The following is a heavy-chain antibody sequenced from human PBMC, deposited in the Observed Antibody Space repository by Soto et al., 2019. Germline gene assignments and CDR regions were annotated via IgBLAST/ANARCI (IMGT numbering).Heavy chain of an antibody. CDR1: GFTVSTYG. V-gene: IGHV3-30*03. J-gene: IGHJ4*02. D-gene: IGHD7-27*01. CDR2: ISRDGGTT. Sequence: QVQLVESGGGVVQPGRSLRLSCAVSGFTVSTYGMHWVRQAPGKGLEWVAVISRDGGTTYYADSVKGRFTISRDNSRNTLFLEMNSLRGDEMAVYYCTGEVASGYWGQGTLVTVSS. CDR3: TGEVASGY.